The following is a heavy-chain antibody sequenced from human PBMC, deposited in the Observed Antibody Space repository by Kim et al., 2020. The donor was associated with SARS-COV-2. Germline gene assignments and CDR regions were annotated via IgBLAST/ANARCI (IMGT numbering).Heavy chain of an antibody. Sequence: GGSLRLSCAASGFTFSDYYMSWIRQAPGKGLEWVSYISSSGSTIYYADSVKGRFTISRDNAKNSLYLQMNSLRAEDTAVYYCARGGYVVVPAADYFDYWGQGTLVTVSS. D-gene: IGHD2-2*01. J-gene: IGHJ4*02. CDR3: ARGGYVVVPAADYFDY. CDR1: GFTFSDYY. CDR2: ISSSGSTI. V-gene: IGHV3-11*01.